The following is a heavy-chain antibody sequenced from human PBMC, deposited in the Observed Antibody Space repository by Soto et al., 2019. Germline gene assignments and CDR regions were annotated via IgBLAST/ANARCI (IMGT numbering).Heavy chain of an antibody. J-gene: IGHJ4*02. D-gene: IGHD2-2*01. CDR3: ARGVGYCSSTSCYEFDY. CDR2: MNPNSVNT. Sequence: QVQLVQSGAEVKKPGASVKVSCKASGYTFTSYDINWVRQATGRGLEWMGWMNPNSVNTGYAQKFQGRVTMTRNTSISTAYMELSSLRSEDTAVYYCARGVGYCSSTSCYEFDYWGQGTLVTVSS. V-gene: IGHV1-8*01. CDR1: GYTFTSYD.